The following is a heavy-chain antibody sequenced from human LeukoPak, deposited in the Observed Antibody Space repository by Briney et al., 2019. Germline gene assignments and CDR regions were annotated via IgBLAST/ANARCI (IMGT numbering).Heavy chain of an antibody. CDR1: GFTFSGYA. Sequence: HAGGSLRLSCAASGFTFSGYAMSWVRQAPGKGLEWVSYITYNSGTIFYADSVKGRFTISRDNAKDSLYLQMSSLRDEDTAVYYCARDSGYSYADDYWGQGTLVAVSS. CDR3: ARDSGYSYADDY. J-gene: IGHJ4*02. D-gene: IGHD5-18*01. CDR2: ITYNSGTI. V-gene: IGHV3-48*02.